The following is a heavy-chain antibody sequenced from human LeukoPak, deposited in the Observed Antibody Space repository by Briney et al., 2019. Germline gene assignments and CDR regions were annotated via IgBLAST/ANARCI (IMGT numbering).Heavy chain of an antibody. CDR3: ARDPSNSRGYRIYFDF. D-gene: IGHD3-22*01. V-gene: IGHV1-3*01. Sequence: ASVKVSCKASGYTFTSYAMHWVRQAPGQRLEWMGWINAGNGNTKYSQKFQGRVTITRDTSTRTAYMELRSLRSDDTAVYYCARDPSNSRGYRIYFDFWGQGTVVTVS. CDR1: GYTFTSYA. CDR2: INAGNGNT. J-gene: IGHJ4*02.